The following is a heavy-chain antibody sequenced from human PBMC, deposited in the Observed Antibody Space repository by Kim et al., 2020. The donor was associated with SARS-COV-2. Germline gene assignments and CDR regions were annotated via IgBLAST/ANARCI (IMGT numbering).Heavy chain of an antibody. CDR3: AKTPVVVVAASHEDY. V-gene: IGHV3-23*01. D-gene: IGHD2-15*01. Sequence: GGSLRLSCATSGFTFSSYAMSWVRQAPGKGLEWVSVISGSGGSTYYADSVKGRFTISRDNSKNTLYLQMNSLRAEDTAVYYCAKTPVVVVAASHEDYWGQGTLVTVSS. CDR2: ISGSGGST. CDR1: GFTFSSYA. J-gene: IGHJ4*02.